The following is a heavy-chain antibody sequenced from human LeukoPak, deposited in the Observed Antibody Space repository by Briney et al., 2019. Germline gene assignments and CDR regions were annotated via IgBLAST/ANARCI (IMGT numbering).Heavy chain of an antibody. D-gene: IGHD3-9*01. Sequence: ASVKVSCKASGYTFTGYYMHWVRQAPGQGLEWMGWINPNSGGTNYAQKFQGWVTMTRDTSISTAYMELSRLRSDDTAVYYCARVDILTGYHFDYWGQGTLVTVSS. CDR1: GYTFTGYY. CDR2: INPNSGGT. CDR3: ARVDILTGYHFDY. J-gene: IGHJ4*02. V-gene: IGHV1-2*04.